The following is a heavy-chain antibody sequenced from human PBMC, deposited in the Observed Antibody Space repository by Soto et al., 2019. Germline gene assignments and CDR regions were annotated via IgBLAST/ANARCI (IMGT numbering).Heavy chain of an antibody. CDR1: GFNFDRFT. J-gene: IGHJ4*02. V-gene: IGHV3-43*01. CDR3: AKERDCGGVCFYFAS. D-gene: IGHD2-21*02. Sequence: EVQLVESGGLVVPPGGSLRLSCAASGFNFDRFTIHWLRQTPERGLEWVSYASWYNNDIRYACSVRGRFIISRDTNKNSVYLEMNRLRSEDTAMYYCAKERDCGGVCFYFASWGQGTRVIVSS. CDR2: ASWYNNDI.